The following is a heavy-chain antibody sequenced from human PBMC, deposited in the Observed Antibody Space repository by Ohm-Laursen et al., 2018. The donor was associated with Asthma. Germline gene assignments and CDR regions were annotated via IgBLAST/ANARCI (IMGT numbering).Heavy chain of an antibody. Sequence: TLSLTCAVSGGSISSGGYSWSWIRQPPGKGLEWIGYIYHSGSTYYNPSLKSRVTISVDRSKNQFSLKLSSVTAADTAVYYCARGGYGDYVSLDYWGQGTLVTVSS. CDR1: GGSISSGGYS. CDR2: IYHSGST. V-gene: IGHV4-30-2*01. D-gene: IGHD4-17*01. J-gene: IGHJ4*02. CDR3: ARGGYGDYVSLDY.